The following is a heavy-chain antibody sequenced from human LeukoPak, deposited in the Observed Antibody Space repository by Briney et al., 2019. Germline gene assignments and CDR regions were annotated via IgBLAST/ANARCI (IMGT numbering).Heavy chain of an antibody. V-gene: IGHV3-74*01. CDR1: GFPFRSYW. CDR3: ARFSESGNYLLFGH. CDR2: IKSDGTST. Sequence: GGSLRLPHAASGFPFRSYWMLWVRQPPGRGLVGVSRIKSDGTSTDYADYVKGRFTISRDNAKHALYLTMNSLSGEDTAVYYCARFSESGNYLLFGHWGQGTLVTVSS. D-gene: IGHD3-22*01. J-gene: IGHJ4*02.